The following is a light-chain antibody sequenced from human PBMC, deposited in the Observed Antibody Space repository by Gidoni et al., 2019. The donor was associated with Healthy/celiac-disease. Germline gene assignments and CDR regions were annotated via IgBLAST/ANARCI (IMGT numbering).Light chain of an antibody. J-gene: IGKJ2*01. CDR3: QQYYSFPRST. CDR2: AAS. Sequence: VIWMTQSPSLLSASTGDRVTISCRISQGISSYLDWYQQKPVKAPELLIYAASTLQSGVPSRFSGRGSGTDFTLTISCLQSEDFATYYCQQYYSFPRSTFGQGTKREIK. CDR1: QGISSY. V-gene: IGKV1D-8*01.